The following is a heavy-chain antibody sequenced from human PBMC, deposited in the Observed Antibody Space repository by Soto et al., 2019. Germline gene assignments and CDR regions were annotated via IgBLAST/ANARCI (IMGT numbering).Heavy chain of an antibody. CDR3: ARGRDHIYLLIFLAY. D-gene: IGHD2-21*01. Sequence: ASVKVSCKASGYTFTSYDINWVRQATGQGLEWMGWMNPNSGNTDYAQKFQGRVTMTRNTSISTAYMELSSLRSEDTAVYYCARGRDHIYLLIFLAYWGQGSPVIVSS. CDR2: MNPNSGNT. J-gene: IGHJ4*02. V-gene: IGHV1-8*01. CDR1: GYTFTSYD.